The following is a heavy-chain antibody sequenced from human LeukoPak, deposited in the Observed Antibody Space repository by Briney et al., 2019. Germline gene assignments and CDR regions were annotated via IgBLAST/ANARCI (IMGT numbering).Heavy chain of an antibody. D-gene: IGHD5-18*01. V-gene: IGHV3-43*02. J-gene: IGHJ4*02. CDR1: GFTFDDYA. CDR3: AKGSYGPYYFDY. CDR2: ISGDGGST. Sequence: GGSLRLPCAASGFTFDDYAMHWVRQAPGKGLEWVSLISGDGGSTYYADSVKGRFTISRDNSKNSLYLQMNSLRTEDTALYYCAKGSYGPYYFDYWGQGTLVTVSS.